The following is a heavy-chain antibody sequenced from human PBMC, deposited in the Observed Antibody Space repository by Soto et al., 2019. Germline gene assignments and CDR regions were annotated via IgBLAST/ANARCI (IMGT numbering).Heavy chain of an antibody. CDR1: GGSISSGDYY. D-gene: IGHD1-20*01. J-gene: IGHJ5*02. Sequence: PSETLSLTCTVSGGSISSGDYYWSWIRQPPGKGLEWIGYIYYSGSTYYNPSLKSRVTISVDTSKNQFSLKLSSVTAADTAVYYCARWYNWRKGWFDPWGQGTLVTVSS. CDR2: IYYSGST. CDR3: ARWYNWRKGWFDP. V-gene: IGHV4-30-4*01.